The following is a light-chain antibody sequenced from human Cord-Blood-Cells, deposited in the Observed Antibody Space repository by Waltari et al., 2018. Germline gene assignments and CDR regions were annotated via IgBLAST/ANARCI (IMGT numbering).Light chain of an antibody. CDR1: QSISSY. CDR3: QQSYSTPYT. V-gene: IGKV1-39*01. CDR2: AAS. J-gene: IGKJ2*01. Sequence: DIQMTQSPSSLSASVGDRVTITCRASQSISSYLNWYQQKPGKAPKLQIYAASSLQSGVPSRFSRSGSGTDFTRTISSLQPEDFATYYWQQSYSTPYTFGHGTQLEIK.